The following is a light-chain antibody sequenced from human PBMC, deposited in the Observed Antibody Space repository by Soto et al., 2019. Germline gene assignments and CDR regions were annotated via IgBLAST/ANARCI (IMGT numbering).Light chain of an antibody. Sequence: QPVLTQPPSVCGAPGQRVTISCTGSSSNIGAGYDVHWYQQLPGTAPKLLIYGNSNRPSGVPDRFSGSKSGTSASLAITGLQAEDEADYYCQSYDSSLSGWVFGGWTKLTVL. J-gene: IGLJ3*02. CDR1: SSNIGAGYD. CDR2: GNS. CDR3: QSYDSSLSGWV. V-gene: IGLV1-40*01.